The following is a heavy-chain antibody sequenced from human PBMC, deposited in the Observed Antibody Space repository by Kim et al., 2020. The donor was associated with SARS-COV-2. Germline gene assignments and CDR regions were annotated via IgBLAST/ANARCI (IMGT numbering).Heavy chain of an antibody. D-gene: IGHD3-10*01. CDR1: GYTLTELS. CDR3: ATVGRQYYYGSGSYFY. CDR2: FDPEDGET. V-gene: IGHV1-24*01. J-gene: IGHJ4*02. Sequence: ASVKVSCKVSGYTLTELSMHWVRQAPGKGLEWMGGFDPEDGETIYAQKFQGRVTMTEDTSTDTAYMELSSLRSEDTAVYYCATVGRQYYYGSGSYFYWGQGTLVTVSS.